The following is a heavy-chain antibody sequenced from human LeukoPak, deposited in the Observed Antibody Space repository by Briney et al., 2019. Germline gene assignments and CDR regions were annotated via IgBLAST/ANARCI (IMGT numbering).Heavy chain of an antibody. J-gene: IGHJ4*02. D-gene: IGHD2-21*02. V-gene: IGHV4-59*01. CDR2: IYYSGST. CDR1: GGSISSYY. Sequence: KTSETLSLTCTVSGGSISSYYWSWIRQPPGKGLEWIGYIYYSGSTNYNPSLKSRVTISVDTSKNQFSLKLSSVTAADTAVYYCARAHYPSTTAISYYFDYWGQGTLVTVSS. CDR3: ARAHYPSTTAISYYFDY.